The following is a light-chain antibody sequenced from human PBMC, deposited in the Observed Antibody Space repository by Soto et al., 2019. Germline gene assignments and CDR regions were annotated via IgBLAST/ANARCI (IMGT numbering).Light chain of an antibody. Sequence: QLVLTQSPSASASLGASVKLTCTLSSGHSSYAIAWHQQQPEKGPRYLMKLISDGSHSKGDGIPDRFSGSSSGAERYLTISSLQSEDEADYYCQTWGTGPWVFGGGTKLTVL. V-gene: IGLV4-69*01. CDR3: QTWGTGPWV. CDR2: LISDGSH. J-gene: IGLJ3*02. CDR1: SGHSSYA.